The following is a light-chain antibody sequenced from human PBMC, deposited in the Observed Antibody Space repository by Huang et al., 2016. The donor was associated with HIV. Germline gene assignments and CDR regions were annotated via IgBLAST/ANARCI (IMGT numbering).Light chain of an antibody. CDR1: QDIANN. CDR3: QQLNSYPMFT. CDR2: VAS. Sequence: IQLTQSPSSLSASVGDRVTITCRASQDIANNLAWYQQKPGKAPKLLIYVASSLQSGVPSRFSGSGSGTDFTLTISSLQPEDFATYYCQQLNSYPMFTFGPGTKVDIK. J-gene: IGKJ3*01. V-gene: IGKV1-9*01.